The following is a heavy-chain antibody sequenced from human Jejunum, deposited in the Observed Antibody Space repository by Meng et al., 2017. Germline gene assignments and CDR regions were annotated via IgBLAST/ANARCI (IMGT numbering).Heavy chain of an antibody. V-gene: IGHV3-21*01. CDR3: ARGGREWNLLGSFDY. J-gene: IGHJ4*02. Sequence: GESLKISCSASGFTFSSYAVNWVRQAPGKGLEWVASISDTSRYIYYTTSVSGRFTISRDNAKNSLLLQMNSLRADDTGVYYCARGGREWNLLGSFDYWGQGALVTVSS. CDR2: ISDTSRYI. D-gene: IGHD1-1*01. CDR1: GFTFSSYA.